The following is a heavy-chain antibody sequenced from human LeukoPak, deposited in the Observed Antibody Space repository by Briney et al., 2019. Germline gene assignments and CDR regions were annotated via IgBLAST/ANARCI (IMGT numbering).Heavy chain of an antibody. J-gene: IGHJ4*02. CDR3: ARISGSLAVAGFDY. D-gene: IGHD6-19*01. CDR2: ISAYNGNT. CDR1: GYTFTSYA. V-gene: IGHV1-18*01. Sequence: EASVKVSCKASGYTFTSYAMHWVRQAPGQGLEWMGWISAYNGNTNYAQKLQGRVTITTDTSTSTAYMELRSLRSDDTAVYYCARISGSLAVAGFDYWGQGTLVTVSS.